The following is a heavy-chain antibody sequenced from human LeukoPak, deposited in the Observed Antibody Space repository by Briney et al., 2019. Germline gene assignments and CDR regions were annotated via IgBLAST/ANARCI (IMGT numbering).Heavy chain of an antibody. CDR1: GGSFSGYY. D-gene: IGHD1-1*01. V-gene: IGHV4-34*01. Sequence: PSGTLSLTCAVYGGSFSGYYWSWIRQPPGKGLEWIGEINHSGSTNYNPSLKSRVTISVDTSKNQFSLKLSSVTAADTAVYYCARKIYWRGTIDYWGQGTLVTVSS. CDR3: ARKIYWRGTIDY. CDR2: INHSGST. J-gene: IGHJ4*02.